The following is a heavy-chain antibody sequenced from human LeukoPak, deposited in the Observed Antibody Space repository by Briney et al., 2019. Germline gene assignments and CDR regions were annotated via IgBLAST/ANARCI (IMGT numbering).Heavy chain of an antibody. CDR1: GGTFSSYA. J-gene: IGHJ4*02. Sequence: ASVKVSCKASGGTFSSYAISWVRQAPGQGLEWMGGIIPIFGTANYAQKFQGRVTITADESTSTAYMELSSLRSEDTAVYYCATRNSWPNDYWGQGTLVTVSS. CDR2: IIPIFGTA. D-gene: IGHD2-2*01. V-gene: IGHV1-69*01. CDR3: ATRNSWPNDY.